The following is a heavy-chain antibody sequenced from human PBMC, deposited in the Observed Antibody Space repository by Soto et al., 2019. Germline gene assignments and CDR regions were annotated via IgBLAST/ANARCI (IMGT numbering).Heavy chain of an antibody. D-gene: IGHD3-16*01. CDR2: IYHSGST. CDR3: VPRKGDPFT. V-gene: IGHV4-30-2*01. CDR1: GCSSSSGWCS. Sequence: SETLSRTCAVSGCSSSSGWCSWSWIRQPPGKGLEWIGYIYHSGSTYYNPSLKSRVTISVDRSTNQFSLKLSSVTAAESAVYYCVPRKGDPFTWGPGTLVTVSS. J-gene: IGHJ4*02.